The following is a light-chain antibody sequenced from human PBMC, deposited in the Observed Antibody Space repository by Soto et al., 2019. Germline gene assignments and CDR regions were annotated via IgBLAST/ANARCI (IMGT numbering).Light chain of an antibody. CDR3: CSYTSSSTAV. V-gene: IGLV2-14*01. Sequence: QSALTQPAAVSGSPGQSITISCTGTSTDVGGYNAVSWYQQHPGKAPKLMIYEVSNRPSGVSNRFSGSKSGNTASLTISGLQAEDEADYFCCSYTSSSTAVFGGGTKLTVL. J-gene: IGLJ2*01. CDR1: STDVGGYNA. CDR2: EVS.